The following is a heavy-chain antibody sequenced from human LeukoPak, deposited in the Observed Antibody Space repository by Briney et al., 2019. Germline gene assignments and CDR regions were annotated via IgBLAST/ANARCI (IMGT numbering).Heavy chain of an antibody. CDR2: MNPNSGRT. CDR1: GGTFSSYA. CDR3: TRETSSRYFDY. Sequence: ASAKVSCMASGGTFSSYAISWVRQATGQGLEWMGWMNPNSGRTGYAQNFQGRITITRNTSISTAYMELSSLRSEDTAVYYCTRETSSRYFDYWGQGTLVTVSS. V-gene: IGHV1-8*03. J-gene: IGHJ4*02.